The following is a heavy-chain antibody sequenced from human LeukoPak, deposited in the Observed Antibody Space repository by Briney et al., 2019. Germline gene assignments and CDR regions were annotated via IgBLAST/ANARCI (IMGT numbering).Heavy chain of an antibody. V-gene: IGHV4-34*01. Sequence: PSETLSLTCAVYGGSFSGYYWSWIRQPPGKGLEWIGEIYHSGDTNYNPSVKSRVTISVDKSRNQFSLKLNSVTAADTAVYFCARVEGRRGAAFDIWGQGTVVTVSS. CDR1: GGSFSGYY. CDR2: IYHSGDT. CDR3: ARVEGRRGAAFDI. J-gene: IGHJ3*02. D-gene: IGHD2-15*01.